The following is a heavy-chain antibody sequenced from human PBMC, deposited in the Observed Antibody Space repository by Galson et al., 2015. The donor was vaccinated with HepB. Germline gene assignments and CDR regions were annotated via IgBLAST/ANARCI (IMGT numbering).Heavy chain of an antibody. CDR3: ARDFPDPGVSYFDY. V-gene: IGHV1-69*13. J-gene: IGHJ4*02. D-gene: IGHD2-8*01. CDR1: GGTFSSYA. Sequence: SVKVSCKASGGTFSSYAISWVRQAPGQGLEWMGGIIPIFGTANHAQKFQGRVTITADESTSTAYMELSSLRSEDTAVYYCARDFPDPGVSYFDYWGQGTLVTVSS. CDR2: IIPIFGTA.